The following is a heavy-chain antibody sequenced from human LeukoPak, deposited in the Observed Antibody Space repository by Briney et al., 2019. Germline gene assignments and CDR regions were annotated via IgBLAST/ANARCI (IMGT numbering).Heavy chain of an antibody. CDR2: IIPIFSTA. CDR1: GGTFSSYA. J-gene: IGHJ4*02. Sequence: SVKVSCKASGGTFSSYAISWVRQAPGQGLEWMGGIIPIFSTANYAQKFQGRVTITADESTSTAYMELSSLRSEDTAVYYCASRYYYDSSGYYYLYFDYWGQGTLVTVSS. V-gene: IGHV1-69*13. CDR3: ASRYYYDSSGYYYLYFDY. D-gene: IGHD3-22*01.